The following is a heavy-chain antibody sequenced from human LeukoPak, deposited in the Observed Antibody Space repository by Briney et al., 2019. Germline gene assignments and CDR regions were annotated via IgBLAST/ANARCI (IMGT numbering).Heavy chain of an antibody. CDR2: ISAYNGNT. J-gene: IGHJ6*03. CDR3: ARVSVVVRREGYYYYMDV. D-gene: IGHD2-2*01. V-gene: IGHV1-18*01. CDR1: GYTFTSYG. Sequence: GASVKVSCKASGYTFTSYGISWVRQAPGQGLEWMGWISAYNGNTNYAQKLQGRVTMTTDTSTSTAYMELRSLRSDDTAVYYCARVSVVVRREGYYYYMDVWGKGTTVTVSS.